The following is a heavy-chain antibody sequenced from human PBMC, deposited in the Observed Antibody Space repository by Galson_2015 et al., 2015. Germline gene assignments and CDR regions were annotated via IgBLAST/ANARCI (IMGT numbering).Heavy chain of an antibody. CDR1: GFTFSTYA. CDR2: ISYDGSKK. Sequence: SLRLSCAASGFTFSTYAIHWVRQAPGKGLEWVAVISYDGSKKSSADSVKGRFSVSRDNSKNTVYLQMSSLRVEDTAVYYCARDCTKGLTSFDY. V-gene: IGHV3-30-3*01. CDR3: ARDCTKGLTSFDY. D-gene: IGHD1-1*01. J-gene: IGHJ4*01.